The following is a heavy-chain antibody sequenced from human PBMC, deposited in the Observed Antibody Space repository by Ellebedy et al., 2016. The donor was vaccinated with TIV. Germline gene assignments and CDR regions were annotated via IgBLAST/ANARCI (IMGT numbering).Heavy chain of an antibody. J-gene: IGHJ3*02. Sequence: GESLKISCAASGFTFSRYSMNWVRQAPEKGLEWVSSISTTSRYIYYADSVKGRFTISRDNAENSLYLQMNSLRAEDTAVYYCARGGGSRLNYAFDIWGPGTMVTVSS. D-gene: IGHD3-10*01. CDR3: ARGGGSRLNYAFDI. CDR2: ISTTSRYI. CDR1: GFTFSRYS. V-gene: IGHV3-21*01.